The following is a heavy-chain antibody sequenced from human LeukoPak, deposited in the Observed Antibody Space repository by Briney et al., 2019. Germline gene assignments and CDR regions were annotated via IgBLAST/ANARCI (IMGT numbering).Heavy chain of an antibody. CDR1: GFTFSTYA. CDR2: ISVAGTA. J-gene: IGHJ4*02. Sequence: GGSLRLSCAASGFTFSTYAMTWVRQAPGKGLEWGSVISVAGTAHYADPMKGRFTISRDNSKNTVYLQLGSLRPEDTAVYYCAKARVTTGYYMQVDYWGQGTLVAVSS. CDR3: AKARVTTGYYMQVDY. V-gene: IGHV3-23*01. D-gene: IGHD3-9*01.